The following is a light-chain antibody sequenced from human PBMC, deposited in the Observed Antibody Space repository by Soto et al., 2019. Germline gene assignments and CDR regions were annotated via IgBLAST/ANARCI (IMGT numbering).Light chain of an antibody. CDR2: GAS. CDR3: QQYHNWYT. V-gene: IGKV3-15*01. J-gene: IGKJ2*01. Sequence: EIVMTQSPATLSVSPGERATLSCRASQSIDINLAWFQQKTGQGPRFLIYGASTRATGVPARFSGSGSGTEFTLTISSLQSEDFAVYYCQQYHNWYTFGQGTKLEIK. CDR1: QSIDIN.